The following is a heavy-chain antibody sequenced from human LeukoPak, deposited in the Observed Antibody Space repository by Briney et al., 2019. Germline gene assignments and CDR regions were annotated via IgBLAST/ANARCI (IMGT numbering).Heavy chain of an antibody. CDR3: ARDHDAFDI. J-gene: IGHJ3*02. V-gene: IGHV4-59*01. CDR1: GGSISSYY. Sequence: PSETLSLTCTVSGGSISSYYWSWIRQPPGKGLEWIGYIYYSGSTNYSPSLKSRVTISVDTSKNRFSLKLSSVTAADTAVYYCARDHDAFDIWGQGTMVTVSS. CDR2: IYYSGST.